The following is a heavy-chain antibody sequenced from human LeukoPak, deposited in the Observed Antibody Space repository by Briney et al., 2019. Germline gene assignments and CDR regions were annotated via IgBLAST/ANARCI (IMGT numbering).Heavy chain of an antibody. J-gene: IGHJ3*02. CDR2: ISSSSSYI. V-gene: IGHV3-21*01. Sequence: GGSLRLSCAASGFTFSSYSMNWVRQAPGKGLGWVSSISSSSSYIYYADSVKGRFTISRDNAKNSLYLQMNSLRAEDTAVYYCARDPWLQVEPDAFDIWGQGTMVTVSS. D-gene: IGHD5-24*01. CDR3: ARDPWLQVEPDAFDI. CDR1: GFTFSSYS.